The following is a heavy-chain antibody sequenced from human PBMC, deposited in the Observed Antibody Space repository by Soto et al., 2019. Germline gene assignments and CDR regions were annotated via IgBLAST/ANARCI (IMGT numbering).Heavy chain of an antibody. Sequence: SETLSLTCTVSGDFSSAHYWSWIRQPPGKGLEWIGYIYYSGSTNYNPSLKSRVTISVDTSKNQLSLKLSSVTAADTAVYYCARRYGYSFDYWGQGTLVTVSS. D-gene: IGHD5-18*01. V-gene: IGHV4-59*08. CDR2: IYYSGST. CDR1: GDFSSAHY. CDR3: ARRYGYSFDY. J-gene: IGHJ4*02.